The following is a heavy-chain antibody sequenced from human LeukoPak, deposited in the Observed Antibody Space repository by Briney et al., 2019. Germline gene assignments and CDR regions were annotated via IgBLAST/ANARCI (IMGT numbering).Heavy chain of an antibody. CDR1: GFTVSSNY. J-gene: IGHJ4*02. Sequence: AGGSLRLSCAASGFTVSSNYMSWVRQAPGKGLEWVSIIYSGGSTFYADSVKGRFTISRDNSKNTLYLQMNSLRAEDTAVYYCAKGSRYSGSYYFDYWGQGTLVTVSS. V-gene: IGHV3-53*01. CDR3: AKGSRYSGSYYFDY. CDR2: IYSGGST. D-gene: IGHD1-26*01.